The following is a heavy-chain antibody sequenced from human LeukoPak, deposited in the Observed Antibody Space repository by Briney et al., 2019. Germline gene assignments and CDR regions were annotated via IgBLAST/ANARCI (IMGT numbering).Heavy chain of an antibody. D-gene: IGHD3-16*02. CDR3: AREAEVWGSFRYFDS. Sequence: GASVKVSCKASGYTFISYTISWVRQAPGQGLEWMGWISPYNDNTDYAQKFQGRVSMTTDTATRIAYMELRSLRSDDTAVYYCAREAEVWGSFRYFDSWGQGTLVTVSS. CDR1: GYTFISYT. CDR2: ISPYNDNT. V-gene: IGHV1-18*01. J-gene: IGHJ5*01.